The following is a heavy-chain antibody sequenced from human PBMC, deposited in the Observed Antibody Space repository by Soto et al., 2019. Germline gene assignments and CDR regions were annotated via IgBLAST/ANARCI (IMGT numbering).Heavy chain of an antibody. CDR2: ISGDGDYI. J-gene: IGHJ4*02. D-gene: IGHD6-19*01. Sequence: GGSLRLSCESSAFTFSHFAMTWVRQTPGKGLGSVSAISGDGDYIYYADSVKGRFTISRDNSKNTLYLQMSMPRVGARSTYYCAKQGDEAITAVANWFVYWGRET. CDR1: AFTFSHFA. CDR3: AKQGDEAITAVANWFVY. V-gene: IGHV3-23*01.